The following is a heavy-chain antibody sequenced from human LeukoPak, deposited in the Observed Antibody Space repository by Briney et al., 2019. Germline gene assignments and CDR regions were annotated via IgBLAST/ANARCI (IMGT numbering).Heavy chain of an antibody. CDR1: GGSISSYY. Sequence: SETLSLTCSVSGGSISSYYWSWIRQPPGKGLEWIGYIYYSGSTYYNPSLRSRVTISVDTSKNQFSLKLSSVTAADTAVYFCARGFDSSSGWYPAFDVWGQGTMVTVSS. V-gene: IGHV4-59*01. CDR2: IYYSGST. D-gene: IGHD6-19*01. CDR3: ARGFDSSSGWYPAFDV. J-gene: IGHJ3*01.